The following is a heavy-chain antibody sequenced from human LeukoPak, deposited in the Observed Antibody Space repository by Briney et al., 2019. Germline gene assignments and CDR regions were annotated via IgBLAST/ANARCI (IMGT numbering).Heavy chain of an antibody. J-gene: IGHJ4*02. CDR1: GFTFDDYD. Sequence: PGRSLRLYCAASGFTFDDYDMHWVRHAPGKGLEWVSGISWYSSRIGYADSVKGRFTISRNNAKNSLDLQMNGLRAQDTAWYYCAKGRYSYGFDYWGQGTLGTVSS. D-gene: IGHD5-18*01. CDR3: AKGRYSYGFDY. CDR2: ISWYSSRI. V-gene: IGHV3-9*01.